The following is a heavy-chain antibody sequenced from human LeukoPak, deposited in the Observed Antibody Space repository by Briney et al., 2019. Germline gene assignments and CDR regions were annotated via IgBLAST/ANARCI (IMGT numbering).Heavy chain of an antibody. CDR2: IKGDGSEK. D-gene: IGHD3-10*01. CDR1: GFIFDPYW. Sequence: GGSLRLSCAASGFIFDPYWMNWVRQAPGKGLEWVGNIKGDGSEKYYVDSVKGRFTISRDNAKNSLYLQMNSLGPEDTAVYYCARGSSSACDIWGQGTMVTVSS. V-gene: IGHV3-7*05. J-gene: IGHJ3*02. CDR3: ARGSSSACDI.